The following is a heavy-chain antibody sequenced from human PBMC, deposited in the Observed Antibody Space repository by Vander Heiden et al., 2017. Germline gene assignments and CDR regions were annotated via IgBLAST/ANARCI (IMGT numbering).Heavy chain of an antibody. J-gene: IGHJ2*01. Sequence: VQLVASGGGPVMPGGPLRLSCAASGFVCSDDSVNWVRQAPGKGLEWVSSISSSSRYIYNADSMKGRFTISRDNAKNSLYLQVNSLRADDTAVYYCARKYGGNPDWYFDLWGRGTLVTVSS. CDR3: ARKYGGNPDWYFDL. D-gene: IGHD2-15*01. CDR2: ISSSSRYI. V-gene: IGHV3-21*01. CDR1: GFVCSDDS.